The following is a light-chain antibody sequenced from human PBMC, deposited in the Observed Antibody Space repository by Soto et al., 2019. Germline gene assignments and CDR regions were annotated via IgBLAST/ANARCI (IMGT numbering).Light chain of an antibody. CDR2: DVT. Sequence: QSALTQPASVSGSPGQSITISCTGTSSDVGGYNYVSWYQQRPVKAPKLLICDVTNRPSGVSNRFSGSKSGNTASLTISGLQTEDEADYYCSSFASSSPLVFGGGTKVTVL. V-gene: IGLV2-14*03. CDR1: SSDVGGYNY. J-gene: IGLJ2*01. CDR3: SSFASSSPLV.